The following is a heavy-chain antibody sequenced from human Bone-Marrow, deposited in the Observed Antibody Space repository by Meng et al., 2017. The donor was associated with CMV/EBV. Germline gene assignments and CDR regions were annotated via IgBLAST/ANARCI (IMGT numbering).Heavy chain of an antibody. Sequence: SLKISCAASGFTFDDYAMHWVRQAPGKGLEWVSGISWNSGSIGYADSVKGRFTISRDNAKNSLYLQMNSLRAEDTAVYYCAREKVYCSSTSCSSYGMDVWGQGTTVTVYS. CDR1: GFTFDDYA. J-gene: IGHJ6*02. D-gene: IGHD2-2*01. CDR3: AREKVYCSSTSCSSYGMDV. V-gene: IGHV3-9*01. CDR2: ISWNSGSI.